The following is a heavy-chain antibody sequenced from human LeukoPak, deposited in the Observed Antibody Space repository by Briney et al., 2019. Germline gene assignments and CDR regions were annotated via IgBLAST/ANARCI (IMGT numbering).Heavy chain of an antibody. CDR3: ARDVRWLRFLFEY. J-gene: IGHJ4*02. CDR2: ISSGSGTI. D-gene: IGHD5-12*01. Sequence: GGSLRLSCVGFGFSFSSYSMNWVRQAPGEGLEWVSYISSGSGTIHYADSVRGRFTISRDNAKKSLYLQMNSLRAEDAAVYYCARDVRWLRFLFEYWGQGTLVTVSS. V-gene: IGHV3-48*01. CDR1: GFSFSSYS.